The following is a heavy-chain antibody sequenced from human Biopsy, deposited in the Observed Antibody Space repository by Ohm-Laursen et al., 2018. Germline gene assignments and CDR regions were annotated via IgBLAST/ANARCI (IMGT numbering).Heavy chain of an antibody. CDR2: IKPSGGST. Sequence: GSSVTVSCKVSGYSFTSYYMHWVRQAPGQGLEWMGIIKPSGGSTDYAQKFQGRVTMTRDTSTSTVYMELISLRSDDTAVYYCAKGGHKAWLDSWGQGALVTVSS. V-gene: IGHV1-46*01. CDR3: AKGGHKAWLDS. J-gene: IGHJ5*01. CDR1: GYSFTSYY. D-gene: IGHD1-26*01.